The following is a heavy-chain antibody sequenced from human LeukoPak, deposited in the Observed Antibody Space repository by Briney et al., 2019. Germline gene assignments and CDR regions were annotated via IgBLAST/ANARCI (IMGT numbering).Heavy chain of an antibody. D-gene: IGHD3-10*01. CDR3: AKEHGSGSYYNPDY. CDR2: ISGSGVTT. CDR1: GFTFSSYA. Sequence: PGGSLRLSCAASGFTFSSYAMSWVRQSTGKGLEWVSAISGSGVTTYYADSVKGRFTISRDNSKNSLYLQMNSLRAEDTAVYYCAKEHGSGSYYNPDYWGQGTLVTVSS. V-gene: IGHV3-23*01. J-gene: IGHJ4*02.